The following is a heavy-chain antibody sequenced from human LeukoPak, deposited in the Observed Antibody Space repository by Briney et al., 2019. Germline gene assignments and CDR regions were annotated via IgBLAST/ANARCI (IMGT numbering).Heavy chain of an antibody. V-gene: IGHV1-2*02. J-gene: IGHJ4*02. D-gene: IGHD4-23*01. CDR1: GYTLTELS. CDR3: ARVRWLAPQYYFNY. Sequence: ASVKVSCKVSGYTLTELSMHWVRQAPGKGLEWMGWINPNSGGTNYAQKFQGRVTMTRDTSISTAYMELSRLRSDDTAVYYCARVRWLAPQYYFNYWGQGTLVTVSS. CDR2: INPNSGGT.